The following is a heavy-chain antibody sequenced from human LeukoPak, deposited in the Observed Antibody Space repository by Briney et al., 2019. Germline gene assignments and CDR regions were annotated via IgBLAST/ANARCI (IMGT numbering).Heavy chain of an antibody. CDR1: GYTFTSYG. V-gene: IGHV1-18*01. J-gene: IGHJ4*02. CDR2: ISAYNGNT. D-gene: IGHD6-13*01. Sequence: GASVTVSCTASGYTFTSYGISWVRQAPGQGLEWMGWISAYNGNTNYAQKLQGRVTMTTDTSTSTAYMELRSLRSDDTAVYYCARDPYSSSWHGISPFDCWGQGTLVTVSS. CDR3: ARDPYSSSWHGISPFDC.